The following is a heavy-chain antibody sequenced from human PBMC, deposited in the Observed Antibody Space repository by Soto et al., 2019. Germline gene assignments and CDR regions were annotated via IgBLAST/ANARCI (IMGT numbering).Heavy chain of an antibody. CDR2: INHSGST. V-gene: IGHV4-34*01. CDR1: VGSFSVYY. Sequence: SETLSLTCAFYVGSFSVYYWSWIRQPPGKGLEWIGEINHSGSTNYNPSLKSRVTISVDTSKNQFSLKLSSVTAADTAVYYCARGGEAAYGMDVWGQGTTVTVSS. J-gene: IGHJ6*01. D-gene: IGHD2-15*01. CDR3: ARGGEAAYGMDV.